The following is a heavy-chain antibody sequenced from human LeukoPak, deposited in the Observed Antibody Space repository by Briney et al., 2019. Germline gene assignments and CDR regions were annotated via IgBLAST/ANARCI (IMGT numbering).Heavy chain of an antibody. CDR3: AILVVAAAGPYYYYGMDV. D-gene: IGHD6-13*01. CDR2: ISSSSSCI. V-gene: IGHV3-21*01. Sequence: GGSLRLSCAASGFTFSSYSMNWVRQAPGKGLEWVSSISSSSSCIYYADSVKGRFTISRDNAKNSLYLQMNSLRAEDTAVYYCAILVVAAAGPYYYYGMDVWGQGTTVTVSS. CDR1: GFTFSSYS. J-gene: IGHJ6*02.